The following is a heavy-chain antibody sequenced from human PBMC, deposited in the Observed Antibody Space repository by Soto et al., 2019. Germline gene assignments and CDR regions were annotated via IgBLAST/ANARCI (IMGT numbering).Heavy chain of an antibody. Sequence: SETLSHTSTVTGGSISRYYWIWIRQPQGKGLEWIGYIYYSGRTNYNPSLKSRVTISVDTSKNQFSLKLSSVTAADTAVYYCTRLYSGNFDYLGQGALVTVSS. CDR3: TRLYSGNFDY. CDR1: GGSISRYY. J-gene: IGHJ4*02. CDR2: IYYSGRT. V-gene: IGHV4-59*01. D-gene: IGHD1-26*01.